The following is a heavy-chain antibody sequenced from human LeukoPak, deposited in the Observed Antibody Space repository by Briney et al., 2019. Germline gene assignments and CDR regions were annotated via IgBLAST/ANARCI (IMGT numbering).Heavy chain of an antibody. CDR3: TRARLYKSMAAGDDAFDI. J-gene: IGHJ3*02. CDR1: GFTFSSYS. Sequence: GGSLRLSCAASGFTFSSYSMNWVRQAPGKGLEWVGFIRSKAYGGTTEYAASVKGRFTISRDDSKSIAYLQMNSLKTEDTAVYYCTRARLYKSMAAGDDAFDIWGQGTMVTVSS. D-gene: IGHD6-6*01. V-gene: IGHV3-49*04. CDR2: IRSKAYGGTT.